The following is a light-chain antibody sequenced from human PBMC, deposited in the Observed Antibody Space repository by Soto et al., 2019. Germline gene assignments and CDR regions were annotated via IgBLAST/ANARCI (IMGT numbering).Light chain of an antibody. Sequence: DIQMTQSPSTLSASVGDRVTITCRASQGIISWLAWYQQQPATAPKLLIYKASTLQSGVPSRFSGSGSGTEFTLTISSLQPDDSATYYCQQYNDNWTFGQGTKVEIK. J-gene: IGKJ1*01. CDR2: KAS. CDR3: QQYNDNWT. CDR1: QGIISW. V-gene: IGKV1-5*03.